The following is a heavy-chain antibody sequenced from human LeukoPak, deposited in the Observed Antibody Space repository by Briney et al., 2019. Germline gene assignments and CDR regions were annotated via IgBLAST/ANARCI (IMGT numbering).Heavy chain of an antibody. V-gene: IGHV1-69*13. Sequence: ASVKVSCKASGGTFSSYAISWVRQAPGQGLEWMGGIIPIFGTANYAQKFQGRVTITADESTSTAYMELSSLRSEDTAVYYCATDYYDSSGYYYPLDYWGQGTLVTVSS. J-gene: IGHJ4*02. CDR3: ATDYYDSSGYYYPLDY. D-gene: IGHD3-22*01. CDR1: GGTFSSYA. CDR2: IIPIFGTA.